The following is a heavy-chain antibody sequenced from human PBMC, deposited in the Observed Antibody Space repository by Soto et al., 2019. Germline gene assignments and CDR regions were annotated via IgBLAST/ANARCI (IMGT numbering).Heavy chain of an antibody. CDR1: GFTFSGYS. CDR2: ISSLSSPR. D-gene: IGHD1-26*01. CDR3: AREDILGARSFDY. Sequence: RGSLRLSCAASGFTFSGYSMNWVRQAPGKGLEWVSYISSLSSPRYYAESVEGRFIISRDNAKNSLYLQMNSLRDEDTAVYFCAREDILGARSFDYWGQGALVTVSS. J-gene: IGHJ4*02. V-gene: IGHV3-48*02.